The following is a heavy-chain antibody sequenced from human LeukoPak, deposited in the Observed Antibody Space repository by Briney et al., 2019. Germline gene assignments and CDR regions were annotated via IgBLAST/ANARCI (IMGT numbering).Heavy chain of an antibody. CDR3: ARDCSSTSCWASTGY. Sequence: GASVKVSCKASGYIFTSYGISWVRQAPGQGLEWMGWISAYNGNTNYAQKLQGRVTMTTDTSTSTAYMELRSLRSDDTAVYYCARDCSSTSCWASTGYWGQGTLVTVSS. D-gene: IGHD2-2*01. CDR1: GYIFTSYG. CDR2: ISAYNGNT. V-gene: IGHV1-18*01. J-gene: IGHJ4*02.